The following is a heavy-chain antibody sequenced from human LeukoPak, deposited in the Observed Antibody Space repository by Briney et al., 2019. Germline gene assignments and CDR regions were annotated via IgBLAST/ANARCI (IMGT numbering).Heavy chain of an antibody. D-gene: IGHD2-21*02. J-gene: IGHJ5*02. CDR3: ARGGVVVTAIYWFNP. CDR1: GGSISSSSYY. CDR2: IYYSGST. V-gene: IGHV4-39*07. Sequence: SETLSLTCTVSGGSISSSSYYWGWIRQPPGKGLEWIGSIYYSGSTYYNPSLKRRVTISVDTSKNLFSLKLSSVTAADTAVYYCARGGVVVTAIYWFNPWGQGTLVTVSS.